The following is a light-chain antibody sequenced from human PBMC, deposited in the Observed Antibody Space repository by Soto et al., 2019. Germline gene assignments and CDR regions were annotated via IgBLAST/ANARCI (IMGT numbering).Light chain of an antibody. J-gene: IGKJ4*01. CDR3: QQYVSYTLT. Sequence: DIQITQSTSTLSAFIGDRVTITCRASQSISTWLAWYQQKPGKAPKLLISKASSLEIGVPSRFSGSGSGTEFTLTISSLQPDDVATYSCQQYVSYTLTFGGGTKVDIK. CDR1: QSISTW. V-gene: IGKV1-5*03. CDR2: KAS.